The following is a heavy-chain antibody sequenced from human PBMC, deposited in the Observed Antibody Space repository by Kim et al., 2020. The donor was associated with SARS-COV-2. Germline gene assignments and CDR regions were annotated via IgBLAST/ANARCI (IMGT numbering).Heavy chain of an antibody. J-gene: IGHJ4*02. D-gene: IGHD4-17*01. CDR2: INHSGNT. Sequence: ETLSLTCAVYGGSFTAYYWSWIRQPPGKGLEWIGEINHSGNTKYNPSLKSRVTISVDPSKNQFSLRLSSVTAADTAVYYCARYKTTVTSPLAYWGQGT. CDR1: GGSFTAYY. CDR3: ARYKTTVTSPLAY. V-gene: IGHV4-34*01.